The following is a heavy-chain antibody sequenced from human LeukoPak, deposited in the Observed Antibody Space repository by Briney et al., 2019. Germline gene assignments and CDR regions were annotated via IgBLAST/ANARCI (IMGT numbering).Heavy chain of an antibody. CDR2: ITSAGRAI. CDR1: GFTFSDFY. J-gene: IGHJ4*02. Sequence: GGSLRLSCAASGFTFSDFYMSWIRQAPGKGLEWVSYITSAGRAIYYADSVQGRFTISRDNARNSLYLQMNGLRAEDTAVYYCASDIVATSGDFWGQGTLVPVSS. V-gene: IGHV3-11*01. CDR3: ASDIVATSGDF. D-gene: IGHD5-12*01.